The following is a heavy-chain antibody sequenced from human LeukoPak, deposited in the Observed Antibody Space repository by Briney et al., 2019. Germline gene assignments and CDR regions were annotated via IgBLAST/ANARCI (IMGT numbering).Heavy chain of an antibody. J-gene: IGHJ3*02. CDR2: IYYSGST. V-gene: IGHV4-59*08. D-gene: IGHD3-22*01. CDR3: AGHLYYYDTSDAFDI. Sequence: SETLSLTCTVSGGSISSYYWSWIRQPPGKGLEWIGYIYYSGSTNYNPSLKSRVTISVDTSKNQFSLKLSSVTAADTAVYYCAGHLYYYDTSDAFDIWGQGTMVTVSS. CDR1: GGSISSYY.